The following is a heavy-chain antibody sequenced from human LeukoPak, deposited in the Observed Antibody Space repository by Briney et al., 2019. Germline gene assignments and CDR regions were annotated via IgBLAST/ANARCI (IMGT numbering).Heavy chain of an antibody. CDR2: ISSSSSYI. V-gene: IGHV3-21*01. CDR1: GFTFSSYS. D-gene: IGHD6-19*01. Sequence: GGSLRLSCAASGFTFSSYSMNWVRQAPGKGLEWVSSISSSSSYIYYADSVKGRFTISRDNAKNSLYLQMNSLRAEDTAVYYCAKDPDSSGWYAYYYYGMDVWGQGTTVTVSS. CDR3: AKDPDSSGWYAYYYYGMDV. J-gene: IGHJ6*02.